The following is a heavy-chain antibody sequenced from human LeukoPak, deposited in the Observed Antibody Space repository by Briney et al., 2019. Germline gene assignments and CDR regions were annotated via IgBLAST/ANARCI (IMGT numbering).Heavy chain of an antibody. CDR1: GFTFSSYA. CDR3: ARGHSPPGYSSGWYVGYFDY. D-gene: IGHD6-19*01. J-gene: IGHJ4*02. V-gene: IGHV3-30*04. Sequence: PGGSLRLSCAASGFTFSSYAMHWVRQAPGKGLEWVAVISYDGSNKYYADSVKGRFTISRDNSKNTLYLQMNSLRAEDTAVYYFARGHSPPGYSSGWYVGYFDYWGQGTLVTVSS. CDR2: ISYDGSNK.